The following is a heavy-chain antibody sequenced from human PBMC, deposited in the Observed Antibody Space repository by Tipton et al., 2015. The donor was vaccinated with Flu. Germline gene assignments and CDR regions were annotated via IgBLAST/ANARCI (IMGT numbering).Heavy chain of an antibody. V-gene: IGHV1-69*17. D-gene: IGHD3-10*01. CDR3: ARGPYYYFYYMDV. Sequence: QLVQSGAEVKKPGSSVKVSCKASGDTFRNYAVSWVRQAPGQGLEWMGGIVYASGIPNYAQKFQGRVTMTADKSTTTVYMELSSLRSDDTAVYYCARGPYYYFYYMDVWGRGTTVTVSS. CDR2: IVYASGIP. CDR1: GDTFRNYA. J-gene: IGHJ6*03.